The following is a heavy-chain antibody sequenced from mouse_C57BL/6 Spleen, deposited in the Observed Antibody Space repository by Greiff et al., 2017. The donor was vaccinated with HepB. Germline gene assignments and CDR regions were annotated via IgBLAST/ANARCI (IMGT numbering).Heavy chain of an antibody. Sequence: QVQLKQPGAELVRPGSSVKLSCKASGYTFTSYWMHWVKQRPIQGLEWIGNIDPSDSETHYNQKFKDKATLTVDKSSSTAYMPLSSLTSEDSAVYYCARGGAQATWAWFADWGQGTLVTVSA. CDR2: IDPSDSET. CDR3: ARGGAQATWAWFAD. CDR1: GYTFTSYW. D-gene: IGHD3-2*02. J-gene: IGHJ3*01. V-gene: IGHV1-52*01.